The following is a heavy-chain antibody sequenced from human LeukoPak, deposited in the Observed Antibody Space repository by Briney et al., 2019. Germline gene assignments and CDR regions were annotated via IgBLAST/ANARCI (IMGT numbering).Heavy chain of an antibody. J-gene: IGHJ5*02. V-gene: IGHV4-34*01. CDR3: ARGGAHYYDSSGYPTPFDP. CDR1: GGPFSGYY. D-gene: IGHD3-22*01. CDR2: INHSGST. Sequence: RSSETLSLTCAVYGGPFSGYYWSWIRQPPGKGLECIGEINHSGSTNYNPSLKSRVTISVDTSKNQFSLKLSSVTAADTAVYYCARGGAHYYDSSGYPTPFDPWGQGTLVTVSS.